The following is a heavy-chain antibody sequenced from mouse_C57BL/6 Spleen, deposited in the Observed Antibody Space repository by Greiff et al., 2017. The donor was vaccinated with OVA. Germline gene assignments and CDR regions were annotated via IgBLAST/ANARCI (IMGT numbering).Heavy chain of an antibody. V-gene: IGHV1-15*01. CDR1: GYTFTDYE. D-gene: IGHD2-4*01. Sequence: VQLQQSGAELVRPGASVTLSCKASGYTFTDYEMHWVKQTPVHGLEWIGAIDPETGGTAYNQKFKGKAILTADKSSSTAYMELRSLTSEDSAVYYCTRRGITRGYYYAMDYWGQGTSGTGSS. J-gene: IGHJ4*01. CDR3: TRRGITRGYYYAMDY. CDR2: IDPETGGT.